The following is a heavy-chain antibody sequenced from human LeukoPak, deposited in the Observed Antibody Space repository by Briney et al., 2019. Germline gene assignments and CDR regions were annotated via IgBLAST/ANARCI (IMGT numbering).Heavy chain of an antibody. D-gene: IGHD6-19*01. CDR2: IKQDGTEK. CDR3: ARYNSGWNDY. J-gene: IGHJ4*02. CDR1: GFTFSSYW. Sequence: GGSLRLSCAASGFTFSSYWMSWVRQAPGEGLEWVANIKQDGTEKYYMDSVKGRFSISRDNAKNSLYLQMNALRAEDTAVYYCARYNSGWNDYWGQGTLVTVSS. V-gene: IGHV3-7*02.